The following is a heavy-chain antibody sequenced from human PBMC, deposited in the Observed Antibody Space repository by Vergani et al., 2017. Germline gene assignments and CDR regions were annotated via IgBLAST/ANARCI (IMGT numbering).Heavy chain of an antibody. V-gene: IGHV4-39*01. CDR1: GASIRSSNYY. J-gene: IGHJ5*02. D-gene: IGHD6-19*01. Sequence: QLQLQESGPGLVKPSATLSLTCSVSGASIRSSNYYWGWIRQTPGKGLEWIASIYYSGSTYYNPSLKSRVTISVDTSKNQFSLKLSSVTAADTAVYFCARHSTVEWLVKLGWIDPWGQGILVTVPS. CDR2: IYYSGST. CDR3: ARHSTVEWLVKLGWIDP.